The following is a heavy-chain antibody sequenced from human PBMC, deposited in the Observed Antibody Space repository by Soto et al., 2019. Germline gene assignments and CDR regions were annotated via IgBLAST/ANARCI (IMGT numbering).Heavy chain of an antibody. V-gene: IGHV1-3*01. D-gene: IGHD1-1*01. Sequence: QVQLVQSGAEVKKPGASVKVSCKASGYTFTIYAIHWVRQAPGQRLEWMGWINAGNGNTKYSQKFQGRVTVTRDTSANTAFMELSSLRSEDTAVYFCAREAWNQLYYFDYWGQGTLVTVSS. CDR2: INAGNGNT. CDR3: AREAWNQLYYFDY. J-gene: IGHJ4*02. CDR1: GYTFTIYA.